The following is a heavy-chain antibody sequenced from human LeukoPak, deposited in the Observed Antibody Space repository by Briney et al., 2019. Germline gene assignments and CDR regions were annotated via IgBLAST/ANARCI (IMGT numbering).Heavy chain of an antibody. CDR1: GFTFSSYW. CDR2: INHNGNVN. V-gene: IGHV3-7*03. CDR3: AKDYCSSTSCPQKD. J-gene: IGHJ4*02. Sequence: GGSLRLSCAASGFTFSSYWMNWARQAPGKGLEWVASINHNGNVNYYVDSVKGRFTISRDNAKNSLYLQMNSLRAEDTAIYYCAKDYCSSTSCPQKDWGQGTLVTVSS. D-gene: IGHD2-2*01.